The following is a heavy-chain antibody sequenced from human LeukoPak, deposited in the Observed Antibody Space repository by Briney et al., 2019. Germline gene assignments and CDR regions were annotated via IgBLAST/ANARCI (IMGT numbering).Heavy chain of an antibody. Sequence: PSETLSLTCTVSGGSISTYVWSRIRQTAGKGLEWIGRISDSGSTGYNPSLKSRVTMSVDTSKNQFSLKLNSVTAADTAVYYCARRGGFYYGSSYFDYWGQGTLVTVSS. V-gene: IGHV4-4*07. CDR1: GGSISTYV. D-gene: IGHD3-10*01. CDR3: ARRGGFYYGSSYFDY. CDR2: ISDSGST. J-gene: IGHJ4*02.